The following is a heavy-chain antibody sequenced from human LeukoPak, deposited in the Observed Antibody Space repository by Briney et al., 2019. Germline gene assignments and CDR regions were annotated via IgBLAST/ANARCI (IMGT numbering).Heavy chain of an antibody. J-gene: IGHJ4*02. CDR2: INSGSTNP. D-gene: IGHD6-13*01. V-gene: IGHV3-21*01. Sequence: GGSPRLSCEASGFIFSSYTMNWIRQAPGKGLEWVASINSGSTNPYYADSVKGRFTISRDDAKKSLYLQMTSLRVEDTSVYCCARDFLAAGDYWGQGTLVTVSS. CDR3: ARDFLAAGDY. CDR1: GFIFSSYT.